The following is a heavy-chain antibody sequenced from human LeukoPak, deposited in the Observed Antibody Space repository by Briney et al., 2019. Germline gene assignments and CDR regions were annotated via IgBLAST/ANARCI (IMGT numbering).Heavy chain of an antibody. CDR3: ARSRGVATNWFDP. V-gene: IGHV4-59*08. CDR2: IYYSGST. D-gene: IGHD5-12*01. Sequence: SETLSLTCTVSGGLISSYYWSWIRQPPGKGLEWIGYIYYSGSTNYNPSLKSRVTISVDTSKNQFSLKLSSVTAADTAVYYCARSRGVATNWFDPWGQGTLVTVSS. CDR1: GGLISSYY. J-gene: IGHJ5*02.